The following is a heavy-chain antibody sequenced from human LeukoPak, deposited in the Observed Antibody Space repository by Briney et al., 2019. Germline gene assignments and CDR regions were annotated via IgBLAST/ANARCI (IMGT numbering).Heavy chain of an antibody. CDR1: GGSISSGDYY. J-gene: IGHJ6*02. Sequence: SETLSLTCTISGGSISSGDYYWSWIRQPPGKGLEWIGYIYYSGSTYYNPSLKSRVTISVDTSKNQFSLKLSSVTAADTAVYYCSKLIYYYGMDVWGQGTTVTVSS. V-gene: IGHV4-30-4*01. D-gene: IGHD1-26*01. CDR3: SKLIYYYGMDV. CDR2: IYYSGST.